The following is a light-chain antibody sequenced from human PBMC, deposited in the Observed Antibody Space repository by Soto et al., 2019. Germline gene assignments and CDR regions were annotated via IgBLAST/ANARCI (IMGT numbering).Light chain of an antibody. V-gene: IGKV3-20*01. CDR3: HQYFSSPYT. CDR2: GAS. Sequence: ENVLTQSPGTLSLSPGERVTLFCRSSQTVTSNFLAWYQQKPGQAPRLLIYGASSRAPGIPDRFGGGGSGTDFTLTINRLEPEDFAVYYCHQYFSSPYTFGQGTKLEIK. CDR1: QTVTSNF. J-gene: IGKJ2*01.